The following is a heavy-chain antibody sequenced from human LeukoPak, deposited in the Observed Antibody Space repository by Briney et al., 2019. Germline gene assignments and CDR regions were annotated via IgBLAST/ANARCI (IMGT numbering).Heavy chain of an antibody. CDR3: ARDGGASYALYYFDY. Sequence: SETLSLTCAVYGGSFSGYYWGWVRQPPGKGLEWIGEINHSGSTNYNPSLKSRVTISVDTSKNQFSLKLSSVTAADTAVYYCARDGGASYALYYFDYWGQGTLVTVSS. D-gene: IGHD1-26*01. V-gene: IGHV4-34*01. J-gene: IGHJ4*02. CDR2: INHSGST. CDR1: GGSFSGYY.